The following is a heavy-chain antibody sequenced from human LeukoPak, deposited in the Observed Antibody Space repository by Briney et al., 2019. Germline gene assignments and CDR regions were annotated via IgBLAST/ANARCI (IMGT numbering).Heavy chain of an antibody. V-gene: IGHV3-7*01. J-gene: IGHJ3*01. D-gene: IGHD3-10*01. CDR1: GSAFDIYW. Sequence: SGGSLRLSCAASGSAFDIYWMTWVRQAPGKGLEWVGNIKKDGSVKQYADAVRGRFTVSRDNSKNSLYLQMNSLRADDTAVYYCVSLRVSTVRDSFDLWGQGTMATVSS. CDR2: IKKDGSVK. CDR3: VSLRVSTVRDSFDL.